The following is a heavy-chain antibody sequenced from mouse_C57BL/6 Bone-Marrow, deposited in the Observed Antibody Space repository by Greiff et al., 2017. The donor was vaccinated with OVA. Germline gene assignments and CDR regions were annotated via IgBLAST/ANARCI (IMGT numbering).Heavy chain of an antibody. CDR3: ARSGDYERFAY. J-gene: IGHJ3*01. CDR2: IYPRSGNT. CDR1: GYTFTSYG. D-gene: IGHD2-4*01. V-gene: IGHV1-81*01. Sequence: VQLVKSGAELARPGASVKLSCKASGYTFTSYGISWVKQRTGQGLEWIGEIYPRSGNTYYNEKFKGKATLTADKSSSTAYMELRSLTSEDSAVYFCARSGDYERFAYWGQGTLVTVSA.